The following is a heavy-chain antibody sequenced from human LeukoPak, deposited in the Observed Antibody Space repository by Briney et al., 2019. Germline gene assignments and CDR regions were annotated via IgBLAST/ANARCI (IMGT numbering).Heavy chain of an antibody. Sequence: GGSLKLSCAASGFTFSGSAMHWVRQASGKGLEWVGRIRGKANSYATAYAASVKGRFTISRDDSKNTAYLQMNSLKTEDTAVYYCTRQGPRDGYNYDYWGQGTLVTVSS. J-gene: IGHJ4*02. D-gene: IGHD5-24*01. CDR2: IRGKANSYAT. CDR3: TRQGPRDGYNYDY. V-gene: IGHV3-73*01. CDR1: GFTFSGSA.